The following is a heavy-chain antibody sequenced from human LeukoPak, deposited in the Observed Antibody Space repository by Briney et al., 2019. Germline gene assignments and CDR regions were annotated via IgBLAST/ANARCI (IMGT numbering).Heavy chain of an antibody. V-gene: IGHV1-69*04. CDR1: GGTFSSYA. CDR2: IIPILGIA. D-gene: IGHD6-25*01. J-gene: IGHJ6*02. CDR3: ARDHCVSSGCYEDYYYGMDV. Sequence: ASVKVSCKASGGTFSSYAISWVRQAPGQGLEWMGRIIPILGIANYAQKFQGRVTITADKSTSTAYMELSSLRSEDTAVYFCARDHCVSSGCYEDYYYGMDVWGRGTTVTVSS.